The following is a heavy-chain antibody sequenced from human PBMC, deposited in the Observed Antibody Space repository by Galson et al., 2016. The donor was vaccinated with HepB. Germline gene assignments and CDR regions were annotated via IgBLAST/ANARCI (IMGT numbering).Heavy chain of an antibody. J-gene: IGHJ4*02. CDR1: GGSISSSNW. D-gene: IGHD2-15*01. V-gene: IGHV4-4*02. Sequence: EPLSLTCAVSGGSISSSNWWSWVRQPPGKGLEWIGEIYHSGSTNYNPSLKSRVTISVDKSKNQFSLKLSSVTAADTAVYYCARSLSAFYSDHFDFWGRGTLVTVSS. CDR2: IYHSGST. CDR3: ARSLSAFYSDHFDF.